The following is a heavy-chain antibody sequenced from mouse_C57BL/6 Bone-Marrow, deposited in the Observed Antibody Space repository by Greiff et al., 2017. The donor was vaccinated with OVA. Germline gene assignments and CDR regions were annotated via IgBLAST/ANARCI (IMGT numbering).Heavy chain of an antibody. V-gene: IGHV5-17*01. CDR3: ASTHYYGSSYVPYAMDY. Sequence: EVQLVESGGGLVKPGGSLKLSCAASGFTFRDYGMHWVRQAPEKGLEWVAYISSGSSTIYYADTVKGRFTISRDNAKNTLFLQLTILRSEDTAMYYCASTHYYGSSYVPYAMDYWGQGTSVTVSS. CDR1: GFTFRDYG. J-gene: IGHJ4*01. CDR2: ISSGSSTI. D-gene: IGHD1-1*01.